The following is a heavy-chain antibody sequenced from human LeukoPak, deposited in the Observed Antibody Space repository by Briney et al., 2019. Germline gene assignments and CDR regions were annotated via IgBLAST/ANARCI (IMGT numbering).Heavy chain of an antibody. D-gene: IGHD1-26*01. CDR1: GGSISSYY. V-gene: IGHV4-59*12. CDR2: IYYSGST. J-gene: IGHJ4*02. CDR3: ARIQDGELLSAYFDY. Sequence: SETLSLTCPVPGGSISSYYWSRIRQPPGKGLEWIGYIYYSGSTNYNPSLKSRVTISVDTSKNQFSLKLSSVTAADTAVYYCARIQDGELLSAYFDYWGQGTLVTVSS.